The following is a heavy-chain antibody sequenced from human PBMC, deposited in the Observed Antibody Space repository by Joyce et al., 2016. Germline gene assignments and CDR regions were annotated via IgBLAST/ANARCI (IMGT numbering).Heavy chain of an antibody. CDR3: VEISSGYGGNSGDY. D-gene: IGHD4-23*01. J-gene: IGHJ4*02. V-gene: IGHV3-7*01. Sequence: EVQLVESGGGLVQPGGSLRLSCAASGFKFSNYGMTWVRQAPGKGREWGANINQDGSEKYYVDSVKGRFTISRDNAKNSLSLQMNSLRADDTAVYYCVEISSGYGGNSGDYWGQGILVTVSS. CDR2: INQDGSEK. CDR1: GFKFSNYG.